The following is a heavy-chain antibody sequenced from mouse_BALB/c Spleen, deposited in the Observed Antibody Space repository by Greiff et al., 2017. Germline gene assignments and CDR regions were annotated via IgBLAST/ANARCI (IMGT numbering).Heavy chain of an antibody. J-gene: IGHJ3*01. Sequence: VQLQQSGAELVKPGASVKLSCTASGFNIKDTYMHWVKQRPEQGLEWIGRIDPANGNTKYDPKFQGKATITADTSSNTAYLQLSSLTSEDTAVYYCACGQLGLRWFAYWGQGTLVTVSA. D-gene: IGHD3-2*01. V-gene: IGHV14-3*02. CDR2: IDPANGNT. CDR1: GFNIKDTY. CDR3: ACGQLGLRWFAY.